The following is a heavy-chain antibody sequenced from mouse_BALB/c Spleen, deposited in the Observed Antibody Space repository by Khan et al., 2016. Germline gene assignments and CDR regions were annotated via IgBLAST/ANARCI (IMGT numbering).Heavy chain of an antibody. CDR1: GFSLIGYG. CDR3: AREPPGGYGNSYFDC. V-gene: IGHV2-6-7*01. Sequence: QVQLKESGPGLVAPSQSLSLTCTVSGFSLIGYGVNWVRQPPGKGLEWLGMIWADGNTDYNSALKSRLRISKDNSKSQVFLKMNSLQNEDTATSYCAREPPGGYGNSYFDCWGQGTTLTVSS. J-gene: IGHJ2*01. CDR2: IWADGNT. D-gene: IGHD1-1*01.